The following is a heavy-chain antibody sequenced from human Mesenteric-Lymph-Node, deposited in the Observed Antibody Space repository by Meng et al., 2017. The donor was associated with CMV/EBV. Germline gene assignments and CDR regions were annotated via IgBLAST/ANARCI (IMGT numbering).Heavy chain of an antibody. CDR1: GFICTDYD. CDR2: IGTAGDI. V-gene: IGHV3-13*01. CDR3: ARVRGSLRFFDWVHDY. J-gene: IGHJ4*02. D-gene: IGHD3-9*01. Sequence: GESLKISCVASGFICTDYDMHWVRQGPGKGLEWVSAIGTAGDIYYPDSVRGRFTISRENAKNSLYLQMNSLRAGDTAVYYCARVRGSLRFFDWVHDYWGQGTLVTVSS.